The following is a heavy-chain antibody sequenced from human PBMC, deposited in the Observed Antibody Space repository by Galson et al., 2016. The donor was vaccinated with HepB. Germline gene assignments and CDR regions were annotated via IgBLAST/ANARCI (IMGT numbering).Heavy chain of an antibody. CDR1: GLTFSSYA. Sequence: SLRLSCAASGLTFSSYAMSWVRQAPGKGLEWVSFISGSGGNTNFADSVKGRFTVSRDNSKNTLYLQVNSLRADDTAVYYCAKLDGSYSHFEYWDQGTLVTVSS. CDR3: AKLDGSYSHFEY. D-gene: IGHD3-10*01. J-gene: IGHJ4*02. CDR2: ISGSGGNT. V-gene: IGHV3-23*01.